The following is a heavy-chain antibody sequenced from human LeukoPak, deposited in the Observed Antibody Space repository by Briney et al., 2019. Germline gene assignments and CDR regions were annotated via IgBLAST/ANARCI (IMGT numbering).Heavy chain of an antibody. CDR3: ARNGQWELANWFDP. D-gene: IGHD1-26*01. Sequence: GASVKVSCKASGYTFTSYGISWVRQAPGQGLEWMGWISAYNGNTNYAQKLQGRVTMTTDTSSSTAYMELRSLRSDDTAVYYCARNGQWELANWFDPWGQGTLVTVSS. V-gene: IGHV1-18*01. J-gene: IGHJ5*02. CDR1: GYTFTSYG. CDR2: ISAYNGNT.